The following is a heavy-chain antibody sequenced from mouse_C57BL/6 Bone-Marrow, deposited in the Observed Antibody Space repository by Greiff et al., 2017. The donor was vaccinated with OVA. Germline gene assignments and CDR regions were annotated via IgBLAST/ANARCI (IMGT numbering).Heavy chain of an antibody. J-gene: IGHJ1*03. CDR2: ISDGGSYT. CDR3: ARPRYVDV. V-gene: IGHV5-4*03. Sequence: EVKLMESGGGLVKPGGSLKLSCAASGFTFSSYAMSWVRQTPEKRLEWVATISDGGSYTYYPDNVKGRFTISRDNAKNNLYLQMSHLKSEDTAMYYCARPRYVDVWGTGTAVTVSA. CDR1: GFTFSSYA.